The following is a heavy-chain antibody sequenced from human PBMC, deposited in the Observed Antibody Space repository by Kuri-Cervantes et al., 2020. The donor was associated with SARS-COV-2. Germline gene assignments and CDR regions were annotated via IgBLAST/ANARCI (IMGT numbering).Heavy chain of an antibody. CDR2: IYYDGRT. J-gene: IGHJ4*02. V-gene: IGHV4-39*01. CDR3: ARHDY. Sequence: SETLSLTCTVSGGSISSGGYYWGWIRQPPGKGLEFIGTIYYDGRTYYNTSLKSRVTISVDTSKNQFSLKLSSVTAADTAVCYCARHDYWGQGTLVTVSS. CDR1: GGSISSGGYY.